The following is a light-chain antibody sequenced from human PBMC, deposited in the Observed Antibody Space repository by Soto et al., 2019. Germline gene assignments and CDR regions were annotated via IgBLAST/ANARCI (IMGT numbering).Light chain of an antibody. CDR2: GDS. CDR1: SSNIGAAYD. V-gene: IGLV1-40*01. J-gene: IGLJ2*01. CDR3: QSYDSSLSALV. Sequence: QSVLTQPPSLSGAPGQRVTISCTGSSSNIGAAYDVHWYQPLPGTAPKLLIYGDSNRPSGVPDRFSGSKSCTSASLAITGRQAEDEADYYCQSYDSSLSALVFGGGTKLTVL.